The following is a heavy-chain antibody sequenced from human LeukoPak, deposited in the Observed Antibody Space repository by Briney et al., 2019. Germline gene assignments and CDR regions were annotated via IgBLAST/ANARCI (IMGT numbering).Heavy chain of an antibody. V-gene: IGHV1-69*04. J-gene: IGHJ5*02. CDR1: GGTFSSYA. CDR3: ARDWAPYYYGSGENNWFDP. Sequence: SVKVSCKASGGTFSSYAISWVRQAPGQGLEWMGRIIPILGIANYAQKFQGRVTITADKSTSTAYMELSSLRSEDTAVYYCARDWAPYYYGSGENNWFDPWGQGTLVTVSS. CDR2: IIPILGIA. D-gene: IGHD3-10*01.